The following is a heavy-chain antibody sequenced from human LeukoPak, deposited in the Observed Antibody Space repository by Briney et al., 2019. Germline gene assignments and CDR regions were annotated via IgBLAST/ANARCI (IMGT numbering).Heavy chain of an antibody. CDR2: IYSSGST. CDR3: ARHGTGPQNSGSYDGGVGWFDP. V-gene: IGHV4-59*08. Sequence: SDTLSLTCTVSGGSISSYYWSWIRQPPGKGLEWIGKIYSSGSTTYYPSLRSRVTVSVDTSKNQFSLKLSAVTAADTAVYYCARHGTGPQNSGSYDGGVGWFDPWGQGTLVTVSS. D-gene: IGHD1-26*01. CDR1: GGSISSYY. J-gene: IGHJ5*02.